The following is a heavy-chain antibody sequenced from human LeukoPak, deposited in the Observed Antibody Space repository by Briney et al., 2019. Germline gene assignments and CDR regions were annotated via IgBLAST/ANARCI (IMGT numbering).Heavy chain of an antibody. Sequence: ASVKVSCKASGYTFTGYYMHWVRQAPGQGLEWMGGIIPIFGTANYAQKFQGRVTITADESTSTAYMELSSLRSEDTAVYYCARDLGIVGATGYYYYYMDVWGKGTTVTISS. J-gene: IGHJ6*03. CDR1: GYTFTGYY. D-gene: IGHD1-26*01. CDR2: IIPIFGTA. CDR3: ARDLGIVGATGYYYYYMDV. V-gene: IGHV1-69*13.